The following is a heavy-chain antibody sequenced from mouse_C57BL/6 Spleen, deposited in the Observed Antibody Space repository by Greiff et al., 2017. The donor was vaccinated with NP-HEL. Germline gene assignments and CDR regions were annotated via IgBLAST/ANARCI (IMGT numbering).Heavy chain of an antibody. CDR2: IRKSGST. CDR3: ARAQTDDGWYFDV. Sequence: EVQLQESGPGMVKPSQSLPPTCTFTGYSIPSGYDWHWIRHFPGKKLEWMGYIRKSGSTNYNPSLKSRISITHDTSKNHFFLKLNSVTTEDTATYYCARAQTDDGWYFDVWGTGTTVTVSS. J-gene: IGHJ1*03. D-gene: IGHD2-3*01. V-gene: IGHV3-1*01. CDR1: GYSIPSGYD.